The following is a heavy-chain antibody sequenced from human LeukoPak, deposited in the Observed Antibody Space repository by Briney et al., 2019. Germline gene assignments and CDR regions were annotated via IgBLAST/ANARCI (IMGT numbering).Heavy chain of an antibody. CDR2: IYYSGST. CDR1: GGSISSYY. J-gene: IGHJ4*02. Sequence: SETLSLTCTVSGGSISSYYWSWIRQPPGKGLEWIGYIYYSGSTNYNPSLKSRVTISVDTSKNQFSLKLSSVTAADTAVYYCARGDFWSGRDYWGQGTLVTVSS. CDR3: ARGDFWSGRDY. D-gene: IGHD3-3*01. V-gene: IGHV4-59*01.